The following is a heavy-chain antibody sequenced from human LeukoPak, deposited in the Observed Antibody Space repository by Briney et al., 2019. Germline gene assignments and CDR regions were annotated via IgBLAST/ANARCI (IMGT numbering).Heavy chain of an antibody. CDR3: ARSSRSITIFGGLSWFDP. J-gene: IGHJ5*02. Sequence: SETLSLTCTVSGGSISSGSYYWSWIRQPAGKGLEWIGRIYTSGSTNYNPSLKSRVTISVDTSKNQFSLKLSSVTAADTAVYYCARSSRSITIFGGLSWFDPWGQGTLVTVSS. CDR2: IYTSGST. D-gene: IGHD3-3*01. V-gene: IGHV4-61*02. CDR1: GGSISSGSYY.